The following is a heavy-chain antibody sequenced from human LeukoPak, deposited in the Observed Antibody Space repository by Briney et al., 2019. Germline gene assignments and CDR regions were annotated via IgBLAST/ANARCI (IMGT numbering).Heavy chain of an antibody. V-gene: IGHV3-23*01. D-gene: IGHD6-19*01. CDR3: AKDWDHSSGWPEYFQH. CDR2: ISGSGGST. Sequence: GGSLRLSCATSGFTFSSYAMSWVRQAPGKGLEWVSAISGSGGSTYYADSVKGRFTISRDNSKNTLYLQMNSLRAEDTAVYYCAKDWDHSSGWPEYFQHWGQGTLVTVSS. CDR1: GFTFSSYA. J-gene: IGHJ1*01.